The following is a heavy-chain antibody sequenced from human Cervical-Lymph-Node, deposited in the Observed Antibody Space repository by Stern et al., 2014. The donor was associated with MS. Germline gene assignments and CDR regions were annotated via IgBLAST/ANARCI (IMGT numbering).Heavy chain of an antibody. CDR1: GGTFSSYA. CDR2: IIPIFGTA. Sequence: VQLEESGAEVKKPGSSVKVSCKASGGTFSSYAISWVRQAPGQGLEWMGGIIPIFGTANYAQKFQGRVTITADKSTSTAYMELSSLRSEDTAVYYCARASAAAFPPRYFDYWGQGTLVTVSS. V-gene: IGHV1-69*06. J-gene: IGHJ4*02. CDR3: ARASAAAFPPRYFDY. D-gene: IGHD6-13*01.